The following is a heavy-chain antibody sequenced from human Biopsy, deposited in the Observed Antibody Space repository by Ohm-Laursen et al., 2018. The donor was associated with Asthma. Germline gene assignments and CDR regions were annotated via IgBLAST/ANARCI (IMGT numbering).Heavy chain of an antibody. V-gene: IGHV1-2*06. Sequence: ASVKVSCKASGYTFIGCHILWMRQAPGQGLEWMGRINPNSGGTNYAQKFQGRVTMTRDTSISTACMEVSRLRSDDTAVYYCARGQKSAGDRWFDPWGQGTLVTVSS. D-gene: IGHD6-13*01. CDR1: GYTFIGCH. CDR2: INPNSGGT. CDR3: ARGQKSAGDRWFDP. J-gene: IGHJ5*02.